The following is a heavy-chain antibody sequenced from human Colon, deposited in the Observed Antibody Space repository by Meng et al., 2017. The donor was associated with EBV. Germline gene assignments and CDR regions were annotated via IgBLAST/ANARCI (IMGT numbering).Heavy chain of an antibody. CDR3: ASIRHGDYHWGS. CDR1: GVPIRSINW. Sequence: QGSLEEPGPGRVKPWGTRSLTCKGPGVPIRSINWLHWVRQPPGKGLEWIGENYHSGSTHYNPSLKSRVTISVDNSKDQFSLSLTSVTAADTAVYYCASIRHGDYHWGSWGQGTLVTVSS. V-gene: IGHV4-4*02. D-gene: IGHD4-17*01. J-gene: IGHJ5*02. CDR2: NYHSGST.